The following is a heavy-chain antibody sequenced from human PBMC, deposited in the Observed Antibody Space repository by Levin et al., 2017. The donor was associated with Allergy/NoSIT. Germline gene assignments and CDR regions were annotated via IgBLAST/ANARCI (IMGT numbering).Heavy chain of an antibody. CDR3: AAKGDFDY. J-gene: IGHJ4*02. V-gene: IGHV3-30*03. CDR2: IVSDGSHK. Sequence: SLKISCEVSGFTFSSYGMQWVRQAPGEGLEWVAIIVSDGSHKYYGDSVKGRFTISRDNSKNTLFLQMDSLRPEDTAVYYCAAKGDFDYWGQGTLVTVSS. CDR1: GFTFSSYG. D-gene: IGHD3-16*01.